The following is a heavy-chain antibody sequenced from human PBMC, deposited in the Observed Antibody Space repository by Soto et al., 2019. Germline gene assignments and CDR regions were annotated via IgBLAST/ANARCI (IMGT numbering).Heavy chain of an antibody. D-gene: IGHD4-17*01. V-gene: IGHV1-46*01. Sequence: GASLKLSCKASGYRFATYYMHCVRQDTGQGLEWMGIINPVDSGTTYAQKFQGRVTMSRGTSTSTVYLELSSLKSEDAAVYYCARLYSDYSDYQNIDYWGQGTLVTVSS. CDR2: INPVDSGT. CDR1: GYRFATYY. CDR3: ARLYSDYSDYQNIDY. J-gene: IGHJ4*02.